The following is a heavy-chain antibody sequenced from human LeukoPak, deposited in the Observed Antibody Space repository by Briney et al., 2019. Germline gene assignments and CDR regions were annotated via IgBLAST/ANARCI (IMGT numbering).Heavy chain of an antibody. D-gene: IGHD3-22*01. Sequence: SETLSLTCTVSGGSISSYYWSWLRQPPGKGLEWIGYIYYSGSTNYNPSLKSRVTISVDTSKNQFSLKLSSVTAADTAVYYCARNGDDSSGPFGYWGQGTLVTVSS. CDR2: IYYSGST. CDR1: GGSISSYY. J-gene: IGHJ4*02. CDR3: ARNGDDSSGPFGY. V-gene: IGHV4-59*01.